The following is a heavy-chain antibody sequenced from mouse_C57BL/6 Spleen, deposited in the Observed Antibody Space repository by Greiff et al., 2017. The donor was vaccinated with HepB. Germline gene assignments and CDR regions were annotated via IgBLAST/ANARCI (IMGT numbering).Heavy chain of an antibody. CDR3: ARERRGFDY. J-gene: IGHJ2*01. Sequence: LVESGAELVRPGTSVKVSCKASGYAFTNYLIEWVKQRPGQGLEWIGVINPGSGGTNYNEKFKGKATLTADKSSSTAYMQLSSLTSEDSAVYFCARERRGFDYWGQGTTLTVSS. CDR1: GYAFTNYL. CDR2: INPGSGGT. V-gene: IGHV1-54*01.